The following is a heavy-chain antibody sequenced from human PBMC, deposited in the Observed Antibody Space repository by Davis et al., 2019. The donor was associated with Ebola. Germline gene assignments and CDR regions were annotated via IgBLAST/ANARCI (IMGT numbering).Heavy chain of an antibody. J-gene: IGHJ4*02. Sequence: SQTLSPTCPLYGGSFSSYYWNWIRQPPGKGLEWIGDITHSGSTNYNPSLKSRVTISVDTSKNQYSLKLGSVTAADTAVYYCARSKYSSSLYYFDYWGQGTLVTVSS. D-gene: IGHD6-6*01. CDR1: GGSFSSYY. V-gene: IGHV4-34*01. CDR3: ARSKYSSSLYYFDY. CDR2: ITHSGST.